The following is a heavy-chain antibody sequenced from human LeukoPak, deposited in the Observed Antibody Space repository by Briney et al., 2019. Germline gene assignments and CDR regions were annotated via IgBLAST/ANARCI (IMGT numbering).Heavy chain of an antibody. CDR2: IVVGRGNT. D-gene: IGHD2-15*01. CDR3: ATDQRGGHFSDSFDF. V-gene: IGHV1-58*02. CDR1: VFTFSISA. J-gene: IGHJ3*01. Sequence: SVKLSLTSTVFTFSISAMGYYRHARGQRLEWIGWIVVGRGNTDYAQKYQERVTITSDMSTSTVYMEVSSLRSEDTAVYYCATDQRGGHFSDSFDFWGQGTMVTVSS.